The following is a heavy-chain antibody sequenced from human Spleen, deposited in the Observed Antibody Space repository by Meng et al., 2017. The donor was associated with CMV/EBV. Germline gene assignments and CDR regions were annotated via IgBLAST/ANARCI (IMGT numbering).Heavy chain of an antibody. D-gene: IGHD2-2*02. CDR2: ITWNSVSF. CDR1: GFSLSKFG. J-gene: IGHJ3*02. V-gene: IGHV3-9*01. Sequence: SLKISCVASGFSLSKFGIHWVRQVPGKGLEWVADITWNSVSFGYADSVTGRFTISRDNAKNSLYLQMTRLRPEDTALYYCVKSGCSTTGCYTHGFDIWGQGTMVTVSS. CDR3: VKSGCSTTGCYTHGFDI.